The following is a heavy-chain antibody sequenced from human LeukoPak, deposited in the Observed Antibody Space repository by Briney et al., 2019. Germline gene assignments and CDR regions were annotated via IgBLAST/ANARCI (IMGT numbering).Heavy chain of an antibody. J-gene: IGHJ3*02. CDR3: ARGDGELDAFDI. CDR2: ISSNGGST. V-gene: IGHV3-64*01. CDR1: GCTFSSYA. D-gene: IGHD1-26*01. Sequence: GSXXXSXXASGCTFSSYAMYWVRQAPGKXXXXFSAISSNGGSTYYANSVKGRFTISRDNSKNTLYLQMGSLRTEDMAAYYCARGDGELDAFDIWGQGTMVTVSS.